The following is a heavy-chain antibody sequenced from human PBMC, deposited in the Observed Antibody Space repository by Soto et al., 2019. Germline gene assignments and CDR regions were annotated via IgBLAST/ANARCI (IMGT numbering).Heavy chain of an antibody. D-gene: IGHD1-26*01. CDR2: IYHSGST. J-gene: IGHJ5*02. CDR1: GGSISSSIW. V-gene: IGHV4-4*02. Sequence: PSETLSLTCAVSGGSISSSIWWSWVRQPPGKGLEWIGEIYHSGSTNYNPSIKSRVTISVDKSKNQFSLNLRSVTAADTAVYYCASKAWDPPRWFDPWGQGTLVTVSS. CDR3: ASKAWDPPRWFDP.